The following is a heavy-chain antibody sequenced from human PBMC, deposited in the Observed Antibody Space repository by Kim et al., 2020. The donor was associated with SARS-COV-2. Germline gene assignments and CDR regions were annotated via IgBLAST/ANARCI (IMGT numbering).Heavy chain of an antibody. V-gene: IGHV3-48*02. CDR3: ARDRLAAAGTQFDY. J-gene: IGHJ4*02. D-gene: IGHD6-13*01. Sequence: ADSVKGRFTIARDKAKNSLYLQMNSRRDEDTAVYYCARDRLAAAGTQFDYWGQGTLVTVSS.